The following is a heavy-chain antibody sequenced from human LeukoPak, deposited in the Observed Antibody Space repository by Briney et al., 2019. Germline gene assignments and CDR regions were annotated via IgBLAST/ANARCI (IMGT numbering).Heavy chain of an antibody. CDR3: AREAVVVVAAYDY. CDR2: MSYDGSNK. V-gene: IGHV3-30*19. D-gene: IGHD2-15*01. J-gene: IGHJ4*02. CDR1: GFTFSSYG. Sequence: GGSLRLSCAASGFTFSSYGMHWVRQAPGKGLEWVAVMSYDGSNKYYADSVKGRFTISRDNSKNTLYLQMNSLRAEDTAVYYCAREAVVVVAAYDYWSQGTLVTVSS.